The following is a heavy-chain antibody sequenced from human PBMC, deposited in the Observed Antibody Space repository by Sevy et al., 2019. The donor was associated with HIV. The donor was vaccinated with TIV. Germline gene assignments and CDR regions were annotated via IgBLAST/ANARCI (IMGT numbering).Heavy chain of an antibody. J-gene: IGHJ1*01. CDR3: ARPPLHKTGHGYFQH. Sequence: ASVKVSCKASGGIFSSHAISWVRQAPGQGLEWMGGVIPIFGTSNYARKFQGGVTITEDISATTAYMELSGLRPDDTAVYYCARPPLHKTGHGYFQHWGQGTLVTVSS. CDR2: VIPIFGTS. CDR1: GGIFSSHA. D-gene: IGHD6-13*01. V-gene: IGHV1-69*06.